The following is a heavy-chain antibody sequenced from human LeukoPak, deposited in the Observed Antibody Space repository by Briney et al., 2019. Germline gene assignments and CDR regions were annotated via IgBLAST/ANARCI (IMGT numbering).Heavy chain of an antibody. Sequence: SETLSLTCAVYGGSFSGYYWSWIRQPPGKGLEWIGEINHSGSTNYNPSLKSRVTISVDTSKNQFSLKLSSVTAADTAVYYCARGRRGYDSLTPVDYWGQGTLVTVSS. CDR3: ARGRRGYDSLTPVDY. V-gene: IGHV4-34*01. CDR1: GGSFSGYY. CDR2: INHSGST. D-gene: IGHD5-12*01. J-gene: IGHJ4*02.